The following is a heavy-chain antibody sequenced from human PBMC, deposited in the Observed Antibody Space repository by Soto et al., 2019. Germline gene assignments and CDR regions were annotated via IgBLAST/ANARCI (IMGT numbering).Heavy chain of an antibody. CDR2: IYYSGST. Sequence: PSETLSLTCTFSGGSISSGGYCWSWIRQHPGKGLEWIGYIYYSGSTYYNPSLKSRVTISVDTSKNQFSLKLSSVTAADTAVYYCASRYYYDSSGLMDVWGQGTTVTVSS. CDR3: ASRYYYDSSGLMDV. D-gene: IGHD3-22*01. CDR1: GGSISSGGYC. J-gene: IGHJ6*02. V-gene: IGHV4-31*03.